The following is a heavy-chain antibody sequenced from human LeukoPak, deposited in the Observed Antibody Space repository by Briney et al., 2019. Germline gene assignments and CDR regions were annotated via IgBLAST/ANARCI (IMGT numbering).Heavy chain of an antibody. CDR3: ARDQGYYDYVWGSYRYSLDY. CDR1: GYTFTGYY. CDR2: INPNSGGT. D-gene: IGHD3-16*02. Sequence: ASVKVSCKASGYTFTGYYMHWVRQAPGQGLEWMGWINPNSGGTNYAQKFQGWVTMIRDTSISTAYMELSRLRSDDTAVYYCARDQGYYDYVWGSYRYSLDYWGQGTLVTVSS. V-gene: IGHV1-2*04. J-gene: IGHJ4*02.